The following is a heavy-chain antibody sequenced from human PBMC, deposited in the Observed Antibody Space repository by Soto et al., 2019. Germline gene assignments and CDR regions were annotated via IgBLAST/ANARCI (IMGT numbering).Heavy chain of an antibody. CDR1: GFTFSSYA. CDR2: ISYDGSNK. D-gene: IGHD2-21*02. V-gene: IGHV3-30-3*01. J-gene: IGHJ4*02. CDR3: ARDPWRDCYFDY. Sequence: QVQLVESGGGVVQPGRSLRLSCAASGFTFSSYAMHWVRQAPGKGLEWVAVISYDGSNKYYADSVKGRFTIPRDNSKNTLYLQMNSLRAEDTAVYYCARDPWRDCYFDYWGQGTLVTVSS.